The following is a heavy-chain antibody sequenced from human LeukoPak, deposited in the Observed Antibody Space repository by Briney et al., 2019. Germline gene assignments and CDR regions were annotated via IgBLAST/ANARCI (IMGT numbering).Heavy chain of an antibody. CDR1: GFTFSSYG. CDR2: MWYDGSNK. CDR3: ARDAYDFWSGYFRYFDY. Sequence: GGSLRLSCAASGFTFSSYGMHWVRQAPGKGLEWVAVMWYDGSNKYYADSVKGRFTISRDNSKNTLYLQMNSLRAEDTAVYYCARDAYDFWSGYFRYFDYWGQGTLVTVSS. J-gene: IGHJ4*02. V-gene: IGHV3-33*01. D-gene: IGHD3-3*01.